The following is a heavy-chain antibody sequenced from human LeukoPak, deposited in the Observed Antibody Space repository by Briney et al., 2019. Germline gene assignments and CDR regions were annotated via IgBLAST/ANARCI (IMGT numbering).Heavy chain of an antibody. J-gene: IGHJ4*02. CDR2: ISSSSNYI. CDR3: ANSGDIVVVVAATGVNYFDY. D-gene: IGHD2-15*01. CDR1: GFTFSSYN. V-gene: IGHV3-21*01. Sequence: GGSLRLSCAASGFTFSSYNMNWVRQAPGKGLEWVSSISSSSNYINYADSVKGRFTISRDNAKNSLYLQMNSLRAEDTAVYYCANSGDIVVVVAATGVNYFDYWGQGTLVTVSS.